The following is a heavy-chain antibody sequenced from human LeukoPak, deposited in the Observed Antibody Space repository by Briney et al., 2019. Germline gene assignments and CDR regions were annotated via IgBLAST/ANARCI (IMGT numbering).Heavy chain of an antibody. Sequence: GESLKISCRTSGYNFITYRIGWVRQMPGKGLEWMGIIYPGDSDTRYSPSFQGQVTISADRSISTAYLQWRSLKASDTAMYYCARVRYSTHDAFDIWGQGTMITVSS. J-gene: IGHJ3*02. CDR3: ARVRYSTHDAFDI. CDR2: IYPGDSDT. CDR1: GYNFITYR. V-gene: IGHV5-51*01. D-gene: IGHD3-10*01.